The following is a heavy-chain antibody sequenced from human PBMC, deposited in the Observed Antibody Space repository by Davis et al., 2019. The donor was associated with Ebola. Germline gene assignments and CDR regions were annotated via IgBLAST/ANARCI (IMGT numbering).Heavy chain of an antibody. CDR1: GIDFSTYG. CDR2: ISSSSSYI. V-gene: IGHV3-21*04. CDR3: ARRGYSALD. Sequence: GESLKISCVASGIDFSTYGFHWVRQAPGKGLEWVSSISSSSSYIYYADSVKGRFTISRDNAKNSLYLQMNSLRAEDTAVYYCARRGYSALDWGQGTLVTVSS. J-gene: IGHJ4*02. D-gene: IGHD5-12*01.